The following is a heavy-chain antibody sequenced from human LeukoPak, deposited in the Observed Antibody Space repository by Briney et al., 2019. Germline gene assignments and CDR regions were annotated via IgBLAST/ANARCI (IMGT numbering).Heavy chain of an antibody. CDR1: GFSVSGNY. CDR2: IKSDGSST. D-gene: IGHD3-22*01. V-gene: IGHV3-74*01. CDR3: ARDRGYAFDI. Sequence: GGSVRLSCAVSGFSVSGNYMSWVRQAPGKGLVWVSLIKSDGSSTSYADSVKGRFTISRDNAKNTLYLQMNSLRAEDTAVYYCARDRGYAFDIWGQGTMVTVSS. J-gene: IGHJ3*02.